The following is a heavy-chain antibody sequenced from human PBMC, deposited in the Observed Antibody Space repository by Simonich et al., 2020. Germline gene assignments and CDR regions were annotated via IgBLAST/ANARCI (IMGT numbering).Heavy chain of an antibody. CDR1: GYTFTGYY. CDR2: NNPNMGRK. D-gene: IGHD6-6*01. CDR3: ARARLYSSSHAFDI. J-gene: IGHJ3*02. Sequence: QVQLVQSGAEVKKPGASVKVSCKASGYTFTGYYMHWVRQAPGQGLEWIGWNNPNMGRKNYAQKYQGRVTMTRDTAISTAYMELSRLRSDDTAVYYCARARLYSSSHAFDIWGQGTMVTVSS. V-gene: IGHV1-2*02.